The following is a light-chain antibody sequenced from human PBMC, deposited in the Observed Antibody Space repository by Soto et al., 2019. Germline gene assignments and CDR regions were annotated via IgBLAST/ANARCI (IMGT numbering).Light chain of an antibody. CDR3: KQYNTYGP. V-gene: IGKV1-5*01. Sequence: DIQMTQSPSTVSASVGDRVTITCRASQRISTWLAWYQQRPGKAPKLLIYGASTLESGVPSRFSGSGSGKEFTLTISTLKAEDFATYYCKQYNTYGPFGKGTKV. CDR1: QRISTW. CDR2: GAS. J-gene: IGKJ1*01.